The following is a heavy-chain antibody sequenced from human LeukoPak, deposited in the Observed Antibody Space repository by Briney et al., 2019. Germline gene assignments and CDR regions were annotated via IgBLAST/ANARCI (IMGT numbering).Heavy chain of an antibody. D-gene: IGHD2-2*01. Sequence: SVKVSCKASGGTFSSYAISWVRQAPGQGLEWMGRIIPILGIANYAQKFQGRVTITADESTSAAYMELSSLRSEDTAVYYCARVPGYCSSTSCYADYYYGMDVWGQGTTVTVSS. CDR1: GGTFSSYA. CDR3: ARVPGYCSSTSCYADYYYGMDV. CDR2: IIPILGIA. V-gene: IGHV1-69*04. J-gene: IGHJ6*02.